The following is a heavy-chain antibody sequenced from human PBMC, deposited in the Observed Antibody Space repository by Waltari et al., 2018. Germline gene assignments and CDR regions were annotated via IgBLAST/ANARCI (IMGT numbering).Heavy chain of an antibody. D-gene: IGHD1-26*01. CDR1: GGTFGSYS. CDR3: ARRNLGFAFDV. J-gene: IGHJ3*01. Sequence: QVHLVQSGAEVKKPGSSVKVSCKASGGTFGSYSVAWVRQAAGQGLEWLGGIIPIFGTPQYAQNFQGRVTLTADAATTTAYWELSGLTSEDTAIYYCARRNLGFAFDVWGQGTLVIVSS. V-gene: IGHV1-69*12. CDR2: IIPIFGTP.